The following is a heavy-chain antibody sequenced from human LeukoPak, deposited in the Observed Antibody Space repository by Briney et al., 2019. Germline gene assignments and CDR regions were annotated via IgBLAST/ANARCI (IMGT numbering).Heavy chain of an antibody. CDR1: GFTFSSYW. V-gene: IGHV3-7*01. D-gene: IGHD3-3*01. CDR2: IKQDGSEK. J-gene: IGHJ4*02. Sequence: GGSLRLSCAASGFTFSSYWMSWVRQAPGKGLEWVANIKQDGSEKYYVDSVKGRFTISRDNAKNSLYLQMNSLRAEDTAVYYCARGVVSEDPHFDYWGQGTLVTVSS. CDR3: ARGVVSEDPHFDY.